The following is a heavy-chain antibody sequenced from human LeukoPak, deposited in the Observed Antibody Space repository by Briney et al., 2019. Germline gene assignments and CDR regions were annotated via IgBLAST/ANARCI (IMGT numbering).Heavy chain of an antibody. CDR1: GFIFDDYA. Sequence: PGRSLRLSCAASGFIFDDYAMHWVRQAPGKGLEWVSGISSNSGSIGYGDSVKGRFTVSRDNAKRSLYLQMNSLRVEDTAVYYCTRDGSGWSNFWGLGTPVIASS. CDR3: TRDGSGWSNF. D-gene: IGHD6-19*01. J-gene: IGHJ4*02. CDR2: ISSNSGSI. V-gene: IGHV3-9*01.